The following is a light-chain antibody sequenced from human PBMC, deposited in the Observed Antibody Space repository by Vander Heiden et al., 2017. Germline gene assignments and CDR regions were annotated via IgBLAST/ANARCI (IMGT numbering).Light chain of an antibody. CDR1: QSVSSS. Sequence: EIVMTQSPATLPVSPGERATLSCRASQSVSSSLDWYQQKPGQAHTLLIYGAATRATGIPARFSGSGSGTEFTLTISSLKSEAVAVYYCQRYKNWTPPLTFGGGTKVEIK. CDR3: QRYKNWTPPLT. J-gene: IGKJ4*01. CDR2: GAA. V-gene: IGKV3-15*01.